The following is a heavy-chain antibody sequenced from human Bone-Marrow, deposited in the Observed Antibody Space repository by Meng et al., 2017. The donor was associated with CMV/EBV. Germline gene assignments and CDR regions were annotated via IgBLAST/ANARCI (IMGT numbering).Heavy chain of an antibody. CDR3: ARDEGSSFSYYSYDMDV. Sequence: GESLKISCAASGFTFSGYTMNWVRQAPGKGLEWVSSISSSSSYIFYANSVKGRFTISRDNAKSSLYLQMNSLRAEDTAVYYCARDEGSSFSYYSYDMDVWGQGTTVTVSS. J-gene: IGHJ6*02. CDR2: ISSSSSYI. D-gene: IGHD6-6*01. CDR1: GFTFSGYT. V-gene: IGHV3-21*01.